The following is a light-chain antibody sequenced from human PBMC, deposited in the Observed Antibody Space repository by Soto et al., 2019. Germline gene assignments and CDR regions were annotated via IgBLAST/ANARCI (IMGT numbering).Light chain of an antibody. CDR1: SGDSNYI. V-gene: IGLV4-60*02. CDR3: ETWDTNTWV. CDR2: LERSGNY. Sequence: QSVLTQSSSASASLGSSVKLTCSRSSGDSNYIIAWHQQQPGRAPRYLLKLERSGNYNKGSGVPDRFSGSSSGADRYLTISNLQFEDEADYYCETWDTNTWVFGGGTQLTVL. J-gene: IGLJ3*02.